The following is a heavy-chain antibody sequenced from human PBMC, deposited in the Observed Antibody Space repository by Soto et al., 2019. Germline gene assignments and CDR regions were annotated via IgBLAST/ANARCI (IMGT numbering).Heavy chain of an antibody. CDR1: GGSISSSSYY. CDR2: IYYSGST. Sequence: SETLSLTCTVSGGSISSSSYYWVWIRQPPGKGLEWIGSIYYSGSTYYNPSLKSRVTISVDTSKNQFSLKLSSVTAADTAVYYCARHVYDSSGYSSSFDYWGKGPLVTVSS. J-gene: IGHJ4*02. D-gene: IGHD3-22*01. CDR3: ARHVYDSSGYSSSFDY. V-gene: IGHV4-39*01.